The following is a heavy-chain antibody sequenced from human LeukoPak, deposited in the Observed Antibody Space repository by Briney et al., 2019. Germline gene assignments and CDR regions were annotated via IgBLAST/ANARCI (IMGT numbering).Heavy chain of an antibody. CDR1: GGSISSSSYY. J-gene: IGHJ4*02. Sequence: SETLSLTCTVSGGSISSSSYYWSWIRQPPGKGLEWIGSIYYSGSTYYNPSLKSRVTISVDTSKNQFSLKLSSVTAADTAVYYCARRYYDSSGYYWVSPADYWGQGTLVTVSS. D-gene: IGHD3-22*01. CDR2: IYYSGST. V-gene: IGHV4-39*01. CDR3: ARRYYDSSGYYWVSPADY.